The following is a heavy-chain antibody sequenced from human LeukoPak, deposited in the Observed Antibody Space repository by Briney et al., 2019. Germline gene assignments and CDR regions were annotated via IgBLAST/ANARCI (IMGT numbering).Heavy chain of an antibody. CDR1: GYTFTNYG. V-gene: IGHV1-18*01. CDR3: ARDPARRYDSSGYPPEGDY. CDR2: ISVYTGKT. Sequence: GASVKVSCKASGYTFTNYGISWVRQAPGQGLEWMGWISVYTGKTYHAQKFQARVTMTTDTSTTTAHMELRSLRSDDTAVYYCARDPARRYDSSGYPPEGDYWGQGTLVTVSS. D-gene: IGHD3-22*01. J-gene: IGHJ4*02.